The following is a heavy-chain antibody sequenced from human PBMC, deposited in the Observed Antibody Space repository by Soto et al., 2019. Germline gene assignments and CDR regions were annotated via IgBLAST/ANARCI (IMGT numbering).Heavy chain of an antibody. Sequence: QVQLVQSGAELKKPGSSVKISCKTSGGSFSTDAINWVRQAPGQGLEWTGAISLIFDTAIYAQKFKGRVTITADERTSTVLSGMSRLGAVNTGAYYGARASRAVRAAIRGWGQGTLVNVSS. CDR2: ISLIFDTA. D-gene: IGHD2-2*01. J-gene: IGHJ4*02. V-gene: IGHV1-69*01. CDR3: ARASRAVRAAIRG. CDR1: GGSFSTDA.